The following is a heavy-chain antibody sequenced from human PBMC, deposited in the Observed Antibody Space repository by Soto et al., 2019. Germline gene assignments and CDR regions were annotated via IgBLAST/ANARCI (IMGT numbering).Heavy chain of an antibody. CDR2: IYYSGST. V-gene: IGHV4-59*01. J-gene: IGHJ5*02. Sequence: PSETLSLTCTVSGGSISSYYWSWIRQPPGTGLEWIGYIYYSGSTNYNPSLKSRVTISVDTSKNQFSLKLSSVTAADTAVYYCARDYNWFDPWGQGTLVTVSS. CDR1: GGSISSYY. CDR3: ARDYNWFDP.